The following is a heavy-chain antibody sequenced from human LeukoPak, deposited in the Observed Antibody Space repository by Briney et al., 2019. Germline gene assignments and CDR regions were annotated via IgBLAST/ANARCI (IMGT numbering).Heavy chain of an antibody. Sequence: PGGSLRLSCAASGFTFSSYAMHWVRQAPGKGLEWVAVISYDGSNIHYVDSVKGRFTISRDNAKNSLYLQMNSLRAEDTAVYYCATIHLGYSYGYWGQGTLVTVSS. CDR3: ATIHLGYSYGY. J-gene: IGHJ4*02. CDR1: GFTFSSYA. V-gene: IGHV3-30*04. CDR2: ISYDGSNI. D-gene: IGHD5-18*01.